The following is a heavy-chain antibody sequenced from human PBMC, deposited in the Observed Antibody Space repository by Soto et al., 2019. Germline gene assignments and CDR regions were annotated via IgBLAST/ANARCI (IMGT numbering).Heavy chain of an antibody. CDR1: RDSINNYY. CDR3: ARPSSSTVTTGATFDI. CDR2: VYHSGIT. J-gene: IGHJ3*02. V-gene: IGHV4-59*01. Sequence: SETLSLTCTVSRDSINNYYWSWIRQPPGKGPEWIGYVYHSGITNYNPSLESRVTISLDTSKNQFSLKLKSVTAADTAVYYCARPSSSTVTTGATFDIWGQGTMVTVSS. D-gene: IGHD4-17*01.